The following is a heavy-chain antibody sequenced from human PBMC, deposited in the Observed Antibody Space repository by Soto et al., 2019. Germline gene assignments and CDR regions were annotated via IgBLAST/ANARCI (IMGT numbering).Heavy chain of an antibody. Sequence: QVQLVQSGAEVKKPGSSVKVSCKASGDTFSSYAISWVRQAPGQGLEWMGGIIPIFSTAKYTQKFQGRVKSTADESTSTAYMELSSLRSEDTAVDSCARYGTGYRSRASPMDVWGQGTTVTVSS. D-gene: IGHD3-9*01. J-gene: IGHJ6*02. V-gene: IGHV1-69*01. CDR3: ARYGTGYRSRASPMDV. CDR2: IIPIFSTA. CDR1: GDTFSSYA.